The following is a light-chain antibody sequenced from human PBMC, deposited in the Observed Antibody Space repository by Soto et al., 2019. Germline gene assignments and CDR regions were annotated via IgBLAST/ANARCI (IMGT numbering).Light chain of an antibody. CDR2: EVR. CDR3: SSYTSNTTRV. J-gene: IGLJ3*02. CDR1: SSDVGGYNY. Sequence: QSVLTQPASVSGSPGQSITISCTGTSSDVGGYNYVSWYQQHPGKAPKVMIYEVRNRPSGVSIRFSGSKSGNTASLTISGLLAEDEADYYCSSYTSNTTRVFGGGTQLTVL. V-gene: IGLV2-14*01.